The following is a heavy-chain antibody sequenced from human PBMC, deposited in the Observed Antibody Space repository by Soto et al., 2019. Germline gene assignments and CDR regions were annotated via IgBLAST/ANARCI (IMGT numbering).Heavy chain of an antibody. J-gene: IGHJ4*02. V-gene: IGHV3-7*03. CDR3: ASRKFGHSRHEIDC. CDR1: GFTCSSSW. CDR2: IKCDGSEK. D-gene: IGHD3-10*01. Sequence: PGGSLRLSCAASGFTCSSSWMHWVCQAPEKGQEWVADIKCDGSEKYYVDSVKGRLTISRDNAKNSLYLQVNSLRAEDMTVYYCASRKFGHSRHEIDCWDPGSLVTVSS.